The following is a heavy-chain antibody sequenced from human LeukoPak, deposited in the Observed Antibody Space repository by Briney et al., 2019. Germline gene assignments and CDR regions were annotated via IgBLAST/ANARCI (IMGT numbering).Heavy chain of an antibody. V-gene: IGHV3-21*01. Sequence: GGSLRLSCAASGFTFSCYSMNWVRQAPGKGLEWVSSISSSSSYIYYADSVKGRFTISRDNAKNSLYLQMNSLRAEDTAVYYCARDVAHDSDYYGMDVWGQGTTVTVSS. CDR2: ISSSSSYI. J-gene: IGHJ6*02. CDR3: ARDVAHDSDYYGMDV. D-gene: IGHD1-1*01. CDR1: GFTFSCYS.